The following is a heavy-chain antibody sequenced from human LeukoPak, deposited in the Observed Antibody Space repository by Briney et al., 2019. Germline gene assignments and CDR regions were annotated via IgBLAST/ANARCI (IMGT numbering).Heavy chain of an antibody. V-gene: IGHV3-30*14. CDR1: GFTFSSYA. CDR3: AKDKSWNVCDY. Sequence: GGSLRLSCAASGFTFSSYAMSWVRQAPGKGLEWVAVISYDGSNKYYADSVKGRFIISRDNANKFSFLQMNSLRAEDTAVYYCAKDKSWNVCDYWGRGTLVTVSS. CDR2: ISYDGSNK. D-gene: IGHD1-1*01. J-gene: IGHJ4*02.